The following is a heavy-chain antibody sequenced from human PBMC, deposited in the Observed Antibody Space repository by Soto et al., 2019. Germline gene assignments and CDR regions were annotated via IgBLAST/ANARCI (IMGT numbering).Heavy chain of an antibody. J-gene: IGHJ5*02. CDR3: EREGLLPNSSWYRGNWFDP. Sequence: QVQLVQSGAEVKKPGSSVKVSCKASVGTFSSYAISWVRQAPGQGLEWMGGIIPIFGTAHYAQKFQGRVKITADESTSTAYMELSSLRSDDTAVYYCEREGLLPNSSWYRGNWFDPWGQGTLVTVSS. V-gene: IGHV1-69*12. D-gene: IGHD6-13*01. CDR1: VGTFSSYA. CDR2: IIPIFGTA.